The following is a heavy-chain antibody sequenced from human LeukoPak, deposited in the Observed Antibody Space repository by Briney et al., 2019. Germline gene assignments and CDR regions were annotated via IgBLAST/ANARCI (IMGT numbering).Heavy chain of an antibody. J-gene: IGHJ4*02. D-gene: IGHD5-18*01. Sequence: GGSLRLSCAASGFTFDDYAMHWVRQAPGKGLEWVSGISWNSGSIGYADSVKGRFTISRDNAKNSLYLQMNSPRAEDTALYYCAKDGFGRDTAMGDFDYWGQGTLVTVSS. CDR1: GFTFDDYA. V-gene: IGHV3-9*01. CDR2: ISWNSGSI. CDR3: AKDGFGRDTAMGDFDY.